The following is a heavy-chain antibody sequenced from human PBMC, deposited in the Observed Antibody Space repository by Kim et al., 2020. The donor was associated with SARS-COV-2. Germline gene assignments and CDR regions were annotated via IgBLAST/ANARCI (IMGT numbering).Heavy chain of an antibody. CDR2: ISSSGSTI. V-gene: IGHV3-48*03. CDR3: ARGMTMDYYYGMDV. D-gene: IGHD3-10*01. Sequence: GGSLRLSCAASGFTFSSYEMNWVRQAPGKGLEWVSYISSSGSTIYYADSVKGRFTISRDNAKNSLYLQMNSLRAEDTAVYYCARGMTMDYYYGMDVWGQGTTVTVSS. J-gene: IGHJ6*02. CDR1: GFTFSSYE.